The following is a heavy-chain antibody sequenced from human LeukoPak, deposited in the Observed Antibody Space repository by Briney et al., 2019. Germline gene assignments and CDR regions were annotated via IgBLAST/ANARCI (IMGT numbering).Heavy chain of an antibody. CDR2: IYTSGST. Sequence: SETLSLTCTVSGGSISSYYWSWIRQPAGKGLEWIGRIYTSGSTNYNPSLKSRVTMSVDTSKNQFSLKLSSVTAADTAVYYCARVSSVVVPAATYYYYYMDVWGKGTTVTVSS. J-gene: IGHJ6*03. CDR3: ARVSSVVVPAATYYYYYMDV. CDR1: GGSISSYY. D-gene: IGHD2-2*01. V-gene: IGHV4-4*07.